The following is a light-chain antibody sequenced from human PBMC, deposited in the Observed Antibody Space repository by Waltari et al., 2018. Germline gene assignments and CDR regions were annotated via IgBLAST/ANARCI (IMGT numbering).Light chain of an antibody. V-gene: IGLV1-51*01. CDR1: SSNIGNNY. CDR2: DNN. J-gene: IGLJ3*02. Sequence: QSVLTQPPSVSAAPGQQVTTSCSGSSSNIGNNYVSWYQQLPGTAPKLLIYDNNKRPSGIPDRFSGSKSGTSATLGITGLQTGDEADYYCGTWDSSLSAWVFGGGTKLTVL. CDR3: GTWDSSLSAWV.